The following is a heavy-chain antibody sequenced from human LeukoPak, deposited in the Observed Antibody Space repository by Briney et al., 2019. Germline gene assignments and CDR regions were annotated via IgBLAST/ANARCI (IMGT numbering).Heavy chain of an antibody. CDR3: ARGGYSNANKFYYYGMDV. Sequence: TGGSLRLSCAASGFIFSNYEMNWVRQAPGKGPEWVSYISNSGSTIYYADSVKGRFTISRDNAKNSLYLQMNSLRAEDTAVYYCARGGYSNANKFYYYGMDVWGQGTTVTV. D-gene: IGHD4-11*01. V-gene: IGHV3-48*03. CDR1: GFIFSNYE. CDR2: ISNSGSTI. J-gene: IGHJ6*02.